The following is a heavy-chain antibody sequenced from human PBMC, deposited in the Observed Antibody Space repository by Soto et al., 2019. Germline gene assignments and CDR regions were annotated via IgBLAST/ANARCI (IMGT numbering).Heavy chain of an antibody. CDR3: ATEDIVVVPAAIQGFHGCPDI. Sequence: QLQLQESGPGLVKPSETLSLTCTVSGGSISSSSYYWGWIRQPPGKGLEWIGSIYYSGSTYYNPSLKSRVTISVDTSKNQFSLKLSSVTAADTAVYYCATEDIVVVPAAIQGFHGCPDIWGQGTMVTVSS. J-gene: IGHJ3*02. CDR2: IYYSGST. D-gene: IGHD2-2*01. V-gene: IGHV4-39*01. CDR1: GGSISSSSYY.